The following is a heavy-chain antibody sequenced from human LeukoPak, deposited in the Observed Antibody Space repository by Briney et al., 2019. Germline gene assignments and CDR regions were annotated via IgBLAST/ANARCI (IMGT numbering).Heavy chain of an antibody. J-gene: IGHJ6*02. D-gene: IGHD2-15*01. Sequence: SETLSLTCTVSGGSISSYYWSWIRQPAGKGLEWIGRIYTSGSTNYNPSLKSRVTMSVDTSKNQFSLKLSSVTAADTAVYYCARDRGSGYYYYYGMDVWSQGTTVTVSS. V-gene: IGHV4-4*07. CDR3: ARDRGSGYYYYYGMDV. CDR2: IYTSGST. CDR1: GGSISSYY.